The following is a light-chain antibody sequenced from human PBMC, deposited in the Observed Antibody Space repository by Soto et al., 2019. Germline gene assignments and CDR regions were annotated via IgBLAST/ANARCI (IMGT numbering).Light chain of an antibody. CDR1: RTITNIS. J-gene: IGKJ4*01. CDR2: DTS. V-gene: IGKV3-20*01. CDR3: QQYGHSPLT. Sequence: EIVLTQSPGTLSLSPGERATLGCWSSRTITNISPAWFQQPPGQAPRLLVYDTSSRAAGIPNRFSGSGSGTDFALIINKLEPGDSAVYYCQQYGHSPLTFGGGTKVDI.